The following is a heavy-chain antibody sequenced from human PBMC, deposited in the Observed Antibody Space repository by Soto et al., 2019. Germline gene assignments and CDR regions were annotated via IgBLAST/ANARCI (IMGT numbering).Heavy chain of an antibody. J-gene: IGHJ6*02. Sequence: SETLSLTCAVSGGSISSGVYSWSWIRHPPGKGLEWIGYVYHSGITYYNPSLKSRVTVSVDGSKNQFSLKLSSVTAADTAVYYCARDGVYCSSSSCQDFYYYGMDVWGQGTTVTVSS. CDR3: ARDGVYCSSSSCQDFYYYGMDV. D-gene: IGHD2-2*01. CDR2: VYHSGIT. CDR1: GGSISSGVYS. V-gene: IGHV4-30-2*01.